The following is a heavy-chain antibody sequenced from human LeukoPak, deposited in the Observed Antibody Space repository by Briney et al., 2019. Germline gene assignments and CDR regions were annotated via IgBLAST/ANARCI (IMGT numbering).Heavy chain of an antibody. Sequence: SQTLSLNCAISGDSVSSNSAAWNWIRQSPSRGLGWLGRTYYRSKWYNDYAVAVKSRITINPDTSKNQFSLQLNSVTPEGTAVYYCARTTGGSGSYWGNWFDPWGQGALVTVSS. CDR3: ARTTGGSGSYWGNWFDP. J-gene: IGHJ5*02. CDR2: TYYRSKWYN. V-gene: IGHV6-1*01. CDR1: GDSVSSNSAA. D-gene: IGHD3-10*01.